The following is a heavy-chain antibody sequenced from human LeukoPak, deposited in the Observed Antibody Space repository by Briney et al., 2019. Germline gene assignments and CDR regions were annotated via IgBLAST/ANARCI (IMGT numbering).Heavy chain of an antibody. J-gene: IGHJ6*02. CDR1: GFTFSSYS. D-gene: IGHD2-2*01. CDR2: ISSSSSTI. V-gene: IGHV3-48*02. Sequence: GGSLRLSCAASGFTFSSYSMNWVRQAPGKGLEWVSYISSSSSTIYYADSVKGRFTISRDNAKNSLYLQMNSLRDEDTAVYYCASGTVVPAARGYYYGMDVWGQGTTVTVSS. CDR3: ASGTVVPAARGYYYGMDV.